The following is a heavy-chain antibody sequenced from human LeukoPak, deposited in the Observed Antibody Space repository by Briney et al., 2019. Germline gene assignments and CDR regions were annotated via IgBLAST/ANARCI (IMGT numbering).Heavy chain of an antibody. Sequence: ASVKVSCKASGYTFTGYYMHWVRQAPGQGLKWMGWINPNSGGTNYAQKFQGRVTMTRDTSISTAYMELSRLRSDDTAVYYCARVFRGYSGYKTLDYWGQGTLVTVSS. J-gene: IGHJ4*02. CDR2: INPNSGGT. V-gene: IGHV1-2*02. CDR1: GYTFTGYY. D-gene: IGHD5-12*01. CDR3: ARVFRGYSGYKTLDY.